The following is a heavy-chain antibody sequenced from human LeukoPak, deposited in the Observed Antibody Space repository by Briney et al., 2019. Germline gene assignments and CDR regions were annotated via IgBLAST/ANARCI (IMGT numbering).Heavy chain of an antibody. D-gene: IGHD3-22*01. CDR1: GYTFTGYY. Sequence: ASVKVSCKASGYTFTGYYMHWVRQAPGQGLEWMGWINPNSGGTTYAQKFQGRVTMTRDTSISTAYMELSRLRSDDTAVYYCARELSAIYDSSGYWGQGTLVTVSS. J-gene: IGHJ4*02. V-gene: IGHV1-2*02. CDR2: INPNSGGT. CDR3: ARELSAIYDSSGY.